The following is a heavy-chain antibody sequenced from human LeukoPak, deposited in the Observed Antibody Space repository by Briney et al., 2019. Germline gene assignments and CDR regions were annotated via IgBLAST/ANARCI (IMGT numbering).Heavy chain of an antibody. CDR2: ISYDGSDK. J-gene: IGHJ4*02. CDR1: GCTFSSYG. V-gene: IGHV3-30*18. Sequence: PGRSLRLSCAASGCTFSSYGMHWVRQAPGKGLEWVAVISYDGSDKYYADSVKGRFTISRDNSKNTLYLQMNSLRAEDTAVYYCAKRAIVVVPAAISYYFDYWGQGTLVTVSS. D-gene: IGHD2-2*01. CDR3: AKRAIVVVPAAISYYFDY.